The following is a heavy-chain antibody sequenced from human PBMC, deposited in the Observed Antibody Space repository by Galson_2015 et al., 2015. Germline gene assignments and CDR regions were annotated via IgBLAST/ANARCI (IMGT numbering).Heavy chain of an antibody. CDR2: ISSSSTYT. J-gene: IGHJ4*02. D-gene: IGHD3-3*01. CDR3: ARSVAHRYDFWSGYSYYFDY. Sequence: SLRLSCAASGFTFSDYYMSWIRQAPGKGLEWVSYISSSSTYTNYADSVKGRFTISRDNAKNSLYLQMNSLRAEDTAVYYCARSVAHRYDFWSGYSYYFDYWGQGILVTVSS. CDR1: GFTFSDYY. V-gene: IGHV3-11*06.